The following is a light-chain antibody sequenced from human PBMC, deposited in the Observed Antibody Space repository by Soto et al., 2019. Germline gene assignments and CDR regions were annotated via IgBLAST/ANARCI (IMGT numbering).Light chain of an antibody. V-gene: IGKV1-5*03. CDR1: QSISSW. J-gene: IGKJ1*01. CDR2: KAS. CDR3: QQHNSYPRT. Sequence: DIQMTQSPSTLSASVGDRVTITCRASQSISSWLAWYQQKPGKAPKLLIYKASSLESGVPSRFSGSGSGTEFTLTISSLQPDDFGTYYCQQHNSYPRTFGQGTKVEIK.